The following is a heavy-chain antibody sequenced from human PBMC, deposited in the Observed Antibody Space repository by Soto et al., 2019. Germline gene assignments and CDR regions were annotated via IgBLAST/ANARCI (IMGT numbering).Heavy chain of an antibody. Sequence: SXTLSLTCTVSGGSISSYYWSWIRQPPVKGLEWIGYIYYSGSTNYNPSLKSRVTISVDTSKNQFSLKLSSVTAADTAVYYCARVGRAMYSSSSQWFDPWGQGTLVTVSS. CDR2: IYYSGST. J-gene: IGHJ5*02. V-gene: IGHV4-59*01. CDR3: ARVGRAMYSSSSQWFDP. D-gene: IGHD6-6*01. CDR1: GGSISSYY.